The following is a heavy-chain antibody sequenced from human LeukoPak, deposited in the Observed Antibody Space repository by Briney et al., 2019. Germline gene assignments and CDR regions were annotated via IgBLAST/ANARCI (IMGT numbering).Heavy chain of an antibody. Sequence: PGGSLRLSCAASGFTFSSYAMSWVRQAPGKGLEWVSAISGSGGSTYYADSVKGRFTISRDNSKNTLYLQMNSLRAEDTAVYYCAKPKYNYGSGSVGVYYYYYGMDVWGQGTTVTVSS. CDR2: ISGSGGST. CDR1: GFTFSSYA. J-gene: IGHJ6*02. CDR3: AKPKYNYGSGSVGVYYYYYGMDV. V-gene: IGHV3-23*01. D-gene: IGHD3-10*01.